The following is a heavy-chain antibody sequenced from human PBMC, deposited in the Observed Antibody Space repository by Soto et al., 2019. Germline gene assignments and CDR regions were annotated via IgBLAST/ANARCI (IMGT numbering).Heavy chain of an antibody. V-gene: IGHV1-8*01. Sequence: QVQLVQSGAEVKKPGASVKVSCKASGYTFASYDVNWVRQATGQGLEWMGWMNPNSGNTGYAQNFQGRVTMTRNTSISTAYRELSSPRSEDTAVYYCARGLGGGQLWREGNFDHWGQGTLVAVSS. J-gene: IGHJ4*02. CDR2: MNPNSGNT. D-gene: IGHD5-18*01. CDR3: ARGLGGGQLWREGNFDH. CDR1: GYTFASYD.